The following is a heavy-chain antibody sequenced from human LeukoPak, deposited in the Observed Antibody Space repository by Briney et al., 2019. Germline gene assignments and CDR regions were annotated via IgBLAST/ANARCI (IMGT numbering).Heavy chain of an antibody. Sequence: GASVKVSCKTSGYTFTSYDLNWVRQATGQGLEWMGIINPSGGSTSYAQKFQGRVTMTRDMSTSTVYMELSSLRSEDTAVYYCARGIILWWPTDAFDIWGQGTMVTVSS. V-gene: IGHV1-46*01. CDR1: GYTFTSYD. CDR3: ARGIILWWPTDAFDI. D-gene: IGHD2-21*01. CDR2: INPSGGST. J-gene: IGHJ3*02.